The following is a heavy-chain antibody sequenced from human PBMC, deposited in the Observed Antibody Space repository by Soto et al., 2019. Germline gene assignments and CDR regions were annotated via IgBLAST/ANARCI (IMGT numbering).Heavy chain of an antibody. Sequence: SETLSLTCTVSGGSISSSDYYWAWIRQPPGKGLEWIGNIFHRGSTYYNPSLKSRVTISVDTSRNQFSLRLSSVTTADTAMYYFATIAMFGGGTYYGVDVWGQATTVTVSS. D-gene: IGHD3-3*01. V-gene: IGHV4-39*01. J-gene: IGHJ6*02. CDR2: IFHRGST. CDR1: GGSISSSDYY. CDR3: ATIAMFGGGTYYGVDV.